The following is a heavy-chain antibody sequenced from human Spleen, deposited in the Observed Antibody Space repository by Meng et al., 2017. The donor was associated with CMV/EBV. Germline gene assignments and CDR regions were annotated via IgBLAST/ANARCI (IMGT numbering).Heavy chain of an antibody. CDR3: ARAIRFLEIPGPY. Sequence: ASVKVSCKASGYTFTGYYMHWVRQAPGQGLEWMGWINPNSGGTNYAQKFQGRVTMTRDTSISTAYMELSSLRAEDTAVYYCARAIRFLEIPGPYWGQGTLVTVSS. J-gene: IGHJ4*02. D-gene: IGHD3-3*01. CDR1: GYTFTGYY. CDR2: INPNSGGT. V-gene: IGHV1-2*02.